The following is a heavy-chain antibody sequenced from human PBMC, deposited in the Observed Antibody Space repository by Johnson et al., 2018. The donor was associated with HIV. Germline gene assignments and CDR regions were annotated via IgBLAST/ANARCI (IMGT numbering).Heavy chain of an antibody. Sequence: VQLVESGGGLVQPGGSLRLSCAASGFAFSSYAMTWVRQAPGKGLEWVSSISGSGGSTYYADSVKGQFTISRDNSKNTLYLQMSSLRAEDTAIYYCTTLGYTTRPRAFDIWGQGTVVTVSS. J-gene: IGHJ3*02. D-gene: IGHD6-13*01. V-gene: IGHV3-23*04. CDR3: TTLGYTTRPRAFDI. CDR2: ISGSGGST. CDR1: GFAFSSYA.